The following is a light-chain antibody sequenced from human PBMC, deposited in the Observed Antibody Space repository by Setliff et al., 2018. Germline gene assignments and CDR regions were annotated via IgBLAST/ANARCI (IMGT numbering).Light chain of an antibody. CDR3: SSYTTSSRRV. CDR2: DVS. CDR1: SSDIGAYTY. V-gene: IGLV2-14*03. J-gene: IGLJ2*01. Sequence: QSALTQPASMSGSPGQSITISCTATSSDIGAYTYVSWYQQHPGKAPKLLISDVSYRPSGVSHRFSGSKSGNTASLTISWLQAEDEADYYCSSYTTSSRRVFGGGTKVTVL.